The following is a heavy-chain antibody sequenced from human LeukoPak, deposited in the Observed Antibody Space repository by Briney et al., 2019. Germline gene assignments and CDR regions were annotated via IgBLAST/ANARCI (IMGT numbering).Heavy chain of an antibody. Sequence: GESLKISCKGSGYSFTSYWISWVRQMPGKGLEWMGIIYPGDSDTRYSPSFQGQVTISADKSISTAYLQWSSLKASDTAMYYCARQTKPYYYYYGMDVWGKGTTVTVSS. CDR1: GYSFTSYW. CDR3: ARQTKPYYYYYGMDV. CDR2: IYPGDSDT. D-gene: IGHD1-14*01. V-gene: IGHV5-51*01. J-gene: IGHJ6*04.